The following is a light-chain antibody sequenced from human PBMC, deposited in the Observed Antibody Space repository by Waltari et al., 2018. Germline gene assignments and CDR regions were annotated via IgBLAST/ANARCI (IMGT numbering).Light chain of an antibody. CDR2: DAS. J-gene: IGKJ1*01. CDR1: QGISSR. Sequence: DIQMTQSPSSVSASVGDRVTLTCRASQGISSRLAWYQQKPGKAPKLLIYDASSLLSGVPSRFSGSGSGTEFTLTISSLQPEDFATYYCQQVDSFPRTFGQGTKVEVK. CDR3: QQVDSFPRT. V-gene: IGKV1-12*01.